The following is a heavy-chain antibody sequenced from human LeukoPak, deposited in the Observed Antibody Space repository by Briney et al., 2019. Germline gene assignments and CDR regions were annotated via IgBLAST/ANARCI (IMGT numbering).Heavy chain of an antibody. CDR3: ARDYNYAFDN. J-gene: IGHJ4*02. V-gene: IGHV3-69-1*01. D-gene: IGHD5-24*01. CDR2: IRESGEE. CDR1: GFRVSDYY. Sequence: TGGSLRLSCAVSGFRVSDYYMSWDRQAPGKGLEWVGLIRESGEEFYAAFVRGGFTISGDTAKKSLLLIMNRIRVEDTAVYYCARDYNYAFDNWGQGTLVTVSS.